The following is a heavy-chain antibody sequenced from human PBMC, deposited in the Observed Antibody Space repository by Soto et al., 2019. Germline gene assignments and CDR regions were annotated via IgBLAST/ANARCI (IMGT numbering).Heavy chain of an antibody. J-gene: IGHJ6*02. CDR2: IYPGDSDT. Sequence: VESLKISCKGSGYTFTNYWIGWERQMPGKGLEWMGIIYPGDSDTKYNPSFQGQVTISADKSITTTYLQWSSLKASDTAIYYCAASIFYYGMDVWGQGTTVTV. CDR1: GYTFTNYW. CDR3: AASIFYYGMDV. V-gene: IGHV5-51*01.